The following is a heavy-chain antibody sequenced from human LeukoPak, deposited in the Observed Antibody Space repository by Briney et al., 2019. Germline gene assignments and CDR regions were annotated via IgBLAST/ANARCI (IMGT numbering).Heavy chain of an antibody. Sequence: GGSVRLSCAASGFTFDDYAMHWVRQAPGKGLEWVSGISWNSGSIGYADSVKGRFTISRDNAKNSLYLQMNSLRAEDTALYYCAKDNYYDSSGYYIDYWGQGTLVTVSS. J-gene: IGHJ4*02. CDR2: ISWNSGSI. D-gene: IGHD3-22*01. CDR1: GFTFDDYA. V-gene: IGHV3-9*01. CDR3: AKDNYYDSSGYYIDY.